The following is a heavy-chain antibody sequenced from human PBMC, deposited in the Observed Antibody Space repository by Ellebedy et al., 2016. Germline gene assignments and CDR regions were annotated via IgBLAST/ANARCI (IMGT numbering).Heavy chain of an antibody. Sequence: GGSLRLSCAASGFTFSAYAMSWVRQTPGKGLEWVSAISASGDRIHYPDSVKGRFTISRDNAKNTVYLQMNSLRLEDTAVYYCAREGYNWNDVYWFDPWGQGTLVTVSS. V-gene: IGHV3-23*01. D-gene: IGHD1-1*01. CDR1: GFTFSAYA. CDR3: AREGYNWNDVYWFDP. J-gene: IGHJ5*02. CDR2: ISASGDRI.